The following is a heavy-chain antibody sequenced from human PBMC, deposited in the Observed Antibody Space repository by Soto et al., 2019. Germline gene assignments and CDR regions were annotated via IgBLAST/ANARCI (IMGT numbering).Heavy chain of an antibody. J-gene: IGHJ4*02. Sequence: QVQLVQSGAEVKRPGASVTLSCKASGYTFNDYYLHWVRLAPGQGLEWMGIIVPISGGTSYAEQVRGRVTMTKDTSATTVYMEMSSLRSDDTAVYYCVRELSGGYFDYWGQGTLVTVSS. CDR3: VRELSGGYFDY. CDR1: GYTFNDYY. D-gene: IGHD3-10*01. CDR2: IVPISGGT. V-gene: IGHV1-46*02.